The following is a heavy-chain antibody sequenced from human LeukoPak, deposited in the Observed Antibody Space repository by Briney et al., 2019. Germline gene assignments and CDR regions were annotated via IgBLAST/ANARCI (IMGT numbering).Heavy chain of an antibody. Sequence: SETLSLTCTVSGGSISSVIYYWGWLRQPPGRGLEWLGSIYYSGSTYYNPSLKSRVTISVDTSKNQFSLKQSSVTAAHTAVYYCASIVTYYYDSSGYLDYWGQGTLATVSS. D-gene: IGHD3-22*01. V-gene: IGHV4-39*07. J-gene: IGHJ4*02. CDR1: GGSISSVIYY. CDR3: ASIVTYYYDSSGYLDY. CDR2: IYYSGST.